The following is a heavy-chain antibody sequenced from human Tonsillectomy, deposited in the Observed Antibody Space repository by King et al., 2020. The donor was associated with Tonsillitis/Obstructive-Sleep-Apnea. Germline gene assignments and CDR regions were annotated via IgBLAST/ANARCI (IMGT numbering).Heavy chain of an antibody. CDR3: VHRYFYGSGSYELIDWFDP. D-gene: IGHD3-10*01. CDR2: IYWDDDK. J-gene: IGHJ5*02. Sequence: ITLKESGPTLVKPTQTLTLTCTLSGFSLTTSGVGVGWIRQPPGKALEWLALIYWDDDKRYSPSLKSRLTITKDTSKNQVVLTMTNMDPVDTATYYCVHRYFYGSGSYELIDWFDPWGQGTLVTVSS. V-gene: IGHV2-5*02. CDR1: GFSLTTSGVG.